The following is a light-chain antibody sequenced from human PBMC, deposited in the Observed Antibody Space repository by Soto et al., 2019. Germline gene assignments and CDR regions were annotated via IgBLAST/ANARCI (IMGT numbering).Light chain of an antibody. CDR1: SSDVGNYNL. V-gene: IGLV2-23*01. CDR2: EGS. Sequence: QYALTQPASVSGSPGQSITISCTGTSSDVGNYNLVSWYQQHPGKAPKLMIYEGSKRPSGVSDRFSGSKSGNTASLTISGLQAEDEADYYCSSYAPTSTYVFGTGTKLTVL. CDR3: SSYAPTSTYV. J-gene: IGLJ1*01.